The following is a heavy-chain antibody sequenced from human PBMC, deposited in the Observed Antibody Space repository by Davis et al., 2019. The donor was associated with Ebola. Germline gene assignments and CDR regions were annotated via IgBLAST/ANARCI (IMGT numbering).Heavy chain of an antibody. Sequence: GGSLRLSCSASGFTFTNYAMHWVRQAPGKGLEWVAVMSYDGNTVYYADSVKGRFTISRDNSKSTLFLAMKSLTVEDTAVYYCGRGQLPLGYNFDFWGQGTLVTVSS. V-gene: IGHV3-30-3*01. CDR3: GRGQLPLGYNFDF. J-gene: IGHJ4*02. D-gene: IGHD2-2*01. CDR2: MSYDGNTV. CDR1: GFTFTNYA.